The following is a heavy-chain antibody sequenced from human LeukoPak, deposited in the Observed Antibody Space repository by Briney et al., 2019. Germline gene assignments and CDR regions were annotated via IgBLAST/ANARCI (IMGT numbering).Heavy chain of an antibody. CDR2: IYYSGST. V-gene: IGHV4-30-4*08. CDR3: ARVAIAAAGIGAFDI. CDR1: GGSISSGDYY. Sequence: SETLSLTCTVSGGSISSGDYYWSWIRQPPGKGLEWIGCIYYSGSTYYNPSLKSRVTISVDTSKNQFSLKLSSVTAADTAVYYCARVAIAAAGIGAFDIWGQGTMVTVSS. J-gene: IGHJ3*02. D-gene: IGHD6-13*01.